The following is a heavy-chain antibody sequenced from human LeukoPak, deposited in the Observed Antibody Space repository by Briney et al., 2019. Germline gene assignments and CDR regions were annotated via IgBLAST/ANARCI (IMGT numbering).Heavy chain of an antibody. Sequence: GGSLRLSCAASGFTFSSYAMSWVRQAPGKGLEWVSAISGSGGSTYYADSVKDRFTISRDNSKNTLYLQMNSLRAEDTAVYYCARVVTPHDAFDIWGQGTMVTVSS. CDR1: GFTFSSYA. CDR2: ISGSGGST. CDR3: ARVVTPHDAFDI. J-gene: IGHJ3*02. V-gene: IGHV3-23*01. D-gene: IGHD4-23*01.